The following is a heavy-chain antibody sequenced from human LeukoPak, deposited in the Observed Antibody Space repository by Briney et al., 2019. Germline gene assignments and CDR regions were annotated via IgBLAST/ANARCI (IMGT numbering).Heavy chain of an antibody. D-gene: IGHD5-24*01. CDR1: GFTFDDYA. V-gene: IGHV3-9*01. CDR2: ISWNSGSI. J-gene: IGHJ4*02. Sequence: GGSLRLSCAASGFTFDDYAMHWVRQAPGKGLEWVSGISWNSGSIGYADSVKGRFTISRDNAKNSLYLQMNSLRAEGTAVYYCARTKEMASISYFDSWGQGTLVTVSS. CDR3: ARTKEMASISYFDS.